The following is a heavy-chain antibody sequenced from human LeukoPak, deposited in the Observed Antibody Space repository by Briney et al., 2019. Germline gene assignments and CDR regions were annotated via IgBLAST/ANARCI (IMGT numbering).Heavy chain of an antibody. D-gene: IGHD3-22*01. J-gene: IGHJ6*02. Sequence: PGGSLRLSCAASGFTFSSYGMHWVRQAPGKGLEWVAVIWYDGSNKYYADSVKGRFTISRDNSKNTLYLQMNSLRAEDTAVYYCARVLLPHYGMDVWGQGTTVTVSS. CDR3: ARVLLPHYGMDV. CDR1: GFTFSSYG. CDR2: IWYDGSNK. V-gene: IGHV3-33*01.